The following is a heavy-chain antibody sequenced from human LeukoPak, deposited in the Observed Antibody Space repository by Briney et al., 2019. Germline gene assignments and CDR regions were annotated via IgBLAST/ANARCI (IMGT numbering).Heavy chain of an antibody. CDR1: GGSISSSSYY. CDR2: IYYSEST. D-gene: IGHD6-19*01. CDR3: ARVGKWLGLSFDI. J-gene: IGHJ3*02. Sequence: SETLSLTCTVSGGSISSSSYYWGWLRQPPGKRLEWIGRIYYSESTYYNPSLKSRVTISVDTSKNQSYLKLSSVTAADTAVYYCARVGKWLGLSFDIWGQGTMVTVSS. V-gene: IGHV4-39*07.